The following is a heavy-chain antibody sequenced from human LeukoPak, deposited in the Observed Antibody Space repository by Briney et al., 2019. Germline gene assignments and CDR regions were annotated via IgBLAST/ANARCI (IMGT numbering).Heavy chain of an antibody. D-gene: IGHD6-13*01. J-gene: IGHJ6*02. CDR1: GFTFSSYA. Sequence: GGSLRLSCAASGFTFSSYAMSWVRQAPGRGLEWVSAIIGSGGGTYYADSVRGRFTISRDNSKNTLYLQMNSLRADAEDTAVYYCARYSGSWYLDYYYGMDVWSQGTTVTVSS. CDR2: IIGSGGGT. V-gene: IGHV3-23*01. CDR3: ARYSGSWYLDYYYGMDV.